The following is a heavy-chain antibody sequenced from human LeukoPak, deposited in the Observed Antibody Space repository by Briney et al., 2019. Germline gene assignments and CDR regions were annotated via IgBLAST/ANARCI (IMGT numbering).Heavy chain of an antibody. CDR3: ARGDPENYYYYYMDV. D-gene: IGHD2-21*02. Sequence: GGSLRLSCAASGFTFTTYWMSWVRQLPGKGLEWVANINQDGTEKYYVDSVKGRFTISRDNAKNSLYLQMNSLRAEDTAVYYCARGDPENYYYYYMDVWGKGTTVTVSS. J-gene: IGHJ6*03. CDR2: INQDGTEK. CDR1: GFTFTTYW. V-gene: IGHV3-7*01.